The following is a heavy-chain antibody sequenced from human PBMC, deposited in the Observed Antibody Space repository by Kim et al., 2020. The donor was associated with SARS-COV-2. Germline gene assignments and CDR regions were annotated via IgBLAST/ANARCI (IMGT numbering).Heavy chain of an antibody. J-gene: IGHJ4*02. CDR1: GGSISSSSYY. D-gene: IGHD3-10*01. CDR3: ARGTPVQSELLWFGELLDFDY. V-gene: IGHV4-39*07. CDR2: IYYSGST. Sequence: SETLSLTCTVSGGSISSSSYYWGWIRQPPGKGLEWIGSIYYSGSTYYNPSLKSRVTISVDTSKNQFSLKLSSVTAADTAVYYCARGTPVQSELLWFGELLDFDYWGQGTLVTVSS.